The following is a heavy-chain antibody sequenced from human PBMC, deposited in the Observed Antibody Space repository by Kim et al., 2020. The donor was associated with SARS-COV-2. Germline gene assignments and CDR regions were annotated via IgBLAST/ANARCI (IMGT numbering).Heavy chain of an antibody. D-gene: IGHD1-26*01. Sequence: GGSLRLSCAASGFTFSSYWMSWVRQAPGKGLEWVANIKQDGSEKYYVDSVKGRFTISRDNAKNSLYLQMNSLRAEDTAVYYCARFSGSRNYYYYGMDVWGQGTTVTVSS. CDR2: IKQDGSEK. V-gene: IGHV3-7*01. CDR1: GFTFSSYW. J-gene: IGHJ6*02. CDR3: ARFSGSRNYYYYGMDV.